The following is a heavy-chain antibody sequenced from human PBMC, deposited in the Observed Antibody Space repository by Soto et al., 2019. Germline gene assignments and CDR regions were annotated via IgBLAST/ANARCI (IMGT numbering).Heavy chain of an antibody. CDR3: ASTVGYRYGYYDS. V-gene: IGHV1-18*01. D-gene: IGHD5-18*01. J-gene: IGHJ4*02. Sequence: QVQLVQSGAEVKKPGASVKVSCKASGYTFTSYGITWVRQAPGQGLEWMGWISAYNGNTNYAQKLQGRVTMTTDTTTSRAYRELRSLRSDDAAVYYCASTVGYRYGYYDSWGQGTLVTVSS. CDR1: GYTFTSYG. CDR2: ISAYNGNT.